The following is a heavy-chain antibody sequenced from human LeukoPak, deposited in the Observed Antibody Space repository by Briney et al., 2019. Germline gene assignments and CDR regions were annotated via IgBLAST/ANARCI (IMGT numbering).Heavy chain of an antibody. Sequence: GGSLRLSCAASGFTFSSYSMNWDRQAPGKGLEWVSSISSSSSYIYYADSVKGRFTISRDNAKNSLYLQMNSLRAEDTAVYYCARDRGSYWFDPWGQGTLVTVSS. CDR2: ISSSSSYI. V-gene: IGHV3-21*01. CDR3: ARDRGSYWFDP. CDR1: GFTFSSYS. J-gene: IGHJ5*02. D-gene: IGHD1-26*01.